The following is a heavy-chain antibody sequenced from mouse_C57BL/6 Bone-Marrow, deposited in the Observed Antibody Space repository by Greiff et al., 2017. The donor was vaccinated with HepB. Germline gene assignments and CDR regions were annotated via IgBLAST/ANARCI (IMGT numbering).Heavy chain of an antibody. CDR1: GYTFTDYY. CDR3: LIYPFAY. J-gene: IGHJ3*01. D-gene: IGHD2-1*01. V-gene: IGHV1-26*01. CDR2: INPNNGGT. Sequence: EVQLQQSGPELVKPGASVKISCKASGYTFTDYYMNWVKQSHGKSLEWIGDINPNNGGTSYNQKFKGKATLTVDKSSSTAYMELRSLTSEDSAVYYCLIYPFAYWGQGTLVTVSA.